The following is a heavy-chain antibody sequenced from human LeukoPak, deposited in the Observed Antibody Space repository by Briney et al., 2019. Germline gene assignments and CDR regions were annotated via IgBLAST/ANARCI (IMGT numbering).Heavy chain of an antibody. CDR1: GGSISSYY. V-gene: IGHV4-59*01. J-gene: IGHJ4*02. CDR2: IYYSGST. CDR3: ARDNSSDSISPFFDY. Sequence: PSETLSLTCTVSGGSISSYYWSWIRQPPGKGLEWIGYIYYSGSTNYNPSLKSRVTISVDTSKNQSSLKLSSVTAADTAVYYCARDNSSDSISPFFDYWGQGTLVTVSS. D-gene: IGHD3-22*01.